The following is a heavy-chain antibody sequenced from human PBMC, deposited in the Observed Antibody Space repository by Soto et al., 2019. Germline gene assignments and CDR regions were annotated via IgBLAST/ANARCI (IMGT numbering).Heavy chain of an antibody. CDR2: ISAYNGNT. Sequence: ASVKVSSKASGYTFISYGFSWVRQAPGQGRVGMGWISAYNGNTNYAQKLQGRVIMTTDTSTSTAYMELRSLRSDETAVYYCARHPRSGYYDFWSGYYSYYYGMDVWGQGTTVTVSS. CDR3: ARHPRSGYYDFWSGYYSYYYGMDV. V-gene: IGHV1-18*04. CDR1: GYTFISYG. J-gene: IGHJ6*02. D-gene: IGHD3-3*01.